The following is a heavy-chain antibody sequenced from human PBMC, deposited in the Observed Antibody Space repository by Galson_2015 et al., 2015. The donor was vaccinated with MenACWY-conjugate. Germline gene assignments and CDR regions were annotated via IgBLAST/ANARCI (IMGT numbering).Heavy chain of an antibody. V-gene: IGHV1-46*01. D-gene: IGHD5-18*01. J-gene: IGHJ6*02. Sequence: SVKVSCKASGYTFTSYYMHWVRQAPGQGLEWMGIINPSGGSTSYAQKFQGRVTMTRDTSTSTVYMELSSLRSEDTAVYYCARVGNTAMALGGMDVWGQGTTVTVSS. CDR2: INPSGGST. CDR3: ARVGNTAMALGGMDV. CDR1: GYTFTSYY.